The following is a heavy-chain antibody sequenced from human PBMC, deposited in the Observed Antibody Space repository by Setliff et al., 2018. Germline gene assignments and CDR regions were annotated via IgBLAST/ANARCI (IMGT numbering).Heavy chain of an antibody. CDR1: DGSFSDYY. CDR3: ARRWNFGPYGSGIHDGFDM. J-gene: IGHJ3*02. D-gene: IGHD3-10*01. V-gene: IGHV4-34*01. CDR2: INHYGST. Sequence: SETLSLTCAVYDGSFSDYYWSWNRQPPGKGLEWIGEINHYGSTKYKSSLKSRVTISVDTSKNQFSLKLNSVTAADTAVYYCARRWNFGPYGSGIHDGFDMWGQGTMVTVSS.